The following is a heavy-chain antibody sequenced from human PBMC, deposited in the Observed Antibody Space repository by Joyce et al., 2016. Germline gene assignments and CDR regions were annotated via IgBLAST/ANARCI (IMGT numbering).Heavy chain of an antibody. V-gene: IGHV4-4*07. Sequence: QVQLQESGPGVVKPSETLSLTCSVSGDTIKHYFWSWLRQPAGKGLAWLGRIYSGGTTNYNPSVKGRVTMTLNTSKNKFSLKLISVTAADTAVYYCARVNYGDYVRYFDAWGQGILVTVSS. CDR1: GDTIKHYF. J-gene: IGHJ4*02. CDR2: IYSGGTT. CDR3: ARVNYGDYVRYFDA. D-gene: IGHD4-17*01.